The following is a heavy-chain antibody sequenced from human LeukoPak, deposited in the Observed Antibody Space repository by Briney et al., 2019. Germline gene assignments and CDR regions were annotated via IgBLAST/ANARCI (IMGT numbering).Heavy chain of an antibody. CDR3: TKGMATISY. Sequence: GGSLRLSCAASGFTFNNAWMSWVRQAPGKGLEWVGRIKSKSDGGTTGYAAPVKDRFTISRDDSKNTLYLQMNSLKTEDTAVYYCTKGMATISYWGQGTLVTVSS. CDR1: GFTFNNAW. CDR2: IKSKSDGGTT. J-gene: IGHJ4*02. V-gene: IGHV3-15*01. D-gene: IGHD5-24*01.